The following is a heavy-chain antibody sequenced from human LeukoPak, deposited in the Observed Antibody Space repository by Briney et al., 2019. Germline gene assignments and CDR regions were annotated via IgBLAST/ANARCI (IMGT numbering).Heavy chain of an antibody. D-gene: IGHD4-17*01. CDR2: ISTTGRTI. J-gene: IGHJ4*02. V-gene: IGHV3-48*03. Sequence: GGSLRLSCAASGFAFSGYEVNWVRQAPGKGLEWISYISTTGRTIYYADSVKGRFTISRDNGKNSLYLQMNSLSAEDTAVYYCARGDDYGDSLVAYWGQGTLVTVSS. CDR3: ARGDDYGDSLVAY. CDR1: GFAFSGYE.